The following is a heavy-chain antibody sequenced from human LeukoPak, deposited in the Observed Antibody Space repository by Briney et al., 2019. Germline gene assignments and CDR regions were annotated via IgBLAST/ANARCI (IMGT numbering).Heavy chain of an antibody. CDR2: ISSNGGST. J-gene: IGHJ4*02. CDR3: ARETYDFWSGYLFDY. CDR1: GFTFSSYA. V-gene: IGHV3-64*01. D-gene: IGHD3-3*01. Sequence: PGGSLRLSCAASGFTFSSYAMHWVRQAPGKGLEYVSAISSNGGSTYYANSVKGRFTISRDNSKNTLYLQMGSLRAEDMAVYYCARETYDFWSGYLFDYWGQGTLVTVSS.